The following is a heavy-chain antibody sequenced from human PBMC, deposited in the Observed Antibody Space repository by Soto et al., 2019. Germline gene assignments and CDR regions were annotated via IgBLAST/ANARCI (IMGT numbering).Heavy chain of an antibody. CDR1: GFTFSSYS. J-gene: IGHJ6*02. D-gene: IGHD6-13*01. CDR3: ERGRWAAGRDSVRYYGMDV. CDR2: ISSSSSYI. V-gene: IGHV3-21*04. Sequence: EVQLVESGGGLVKPGGSLRLSCAASGFTFSSYSMNWVRQAPGKGLEWVSSISSSSSYIYYEDSVKGRFTISRDSAKNSLYLQLNSLSAGDTDVYFCERGRWAAGRDSVRYYGMDVWGQGTTVTVSS.